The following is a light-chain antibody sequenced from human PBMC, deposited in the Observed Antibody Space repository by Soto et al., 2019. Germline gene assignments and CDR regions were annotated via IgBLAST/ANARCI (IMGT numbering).Light chain of an antibody. V-gene: IGKV3-15*01. CDR3: QHYHTWPYT. Sequence: EIVMTQSPVTLSVSPGERAPLSCRASQSVSSNLAWYQQKPGQAPRLLIYGASTRATGIPARFGGSGSGTEFTLTISSVQSEDFAVYYCQHYHTWPYTFGQGTKLEIK. CDR2: GAS. J-gene: IGKJ2*01. CDR1: QSVSSN.